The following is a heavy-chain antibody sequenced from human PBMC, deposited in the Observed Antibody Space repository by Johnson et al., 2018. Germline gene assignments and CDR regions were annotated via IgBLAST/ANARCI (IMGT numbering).Heavy chain of an antibody. J-gene: IGHJ1*01. CDR3: ARGADPYGGGDCCFQY. CDR2: MYSRGST. V-gene: IGHV4-39*07. D-gene: IGHD2-21*02. Sequence: QVQLQESGPGLVKPSETLSLTCTVSGDSISSSNYYWGWIRQPPGKGLEWIGSMYSRGSTYYKPSLHSRVTISLDTSNHQFSLKLTSVPAAGPAVDNCARGADPYGGGDCCFQYWGQGTLVTVSS. CDR1: GDSISSSNYY.